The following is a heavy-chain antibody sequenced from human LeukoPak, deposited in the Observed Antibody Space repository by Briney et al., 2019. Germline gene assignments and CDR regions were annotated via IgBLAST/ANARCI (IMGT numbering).Heavy chain of an antibody. J-gene: IGHJ4*02. V-gene: IGHV3-7*05. D-gene: IGHD5-12*01. CDR2: IKQDGSEK. CDR3: ARNRVAPIYGNFDF. Sequence: GGSLRLSCAASGFMFSNYWMSWVRQAPGKGLEWVANIKQDGSEKNYVDSVKGRFTISRDNAKNSLYLQMNSLRAEDTAVYYCARNRVAPIYGNFDFWGQGTLVTVSS. CDR1: GFMFSNYW.